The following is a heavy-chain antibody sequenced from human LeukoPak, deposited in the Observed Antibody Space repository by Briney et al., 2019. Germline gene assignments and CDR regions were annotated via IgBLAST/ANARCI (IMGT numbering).Heavy chain of an antibody. CDR2: IKEDAGEI. D-gene: IGHD3-9*01. CDR1: GFTFSRYW. V-gene: IGHV3-7*01. Sequence: PGGSLRLSCAASGFTFSRYWMSWVRQVPGKGLEWVANIKEDAGEIYYVDSVKGRFTISRDNSKNTLYLQMGSLRAEDMAVYYCARANDWAPYYLDYWGQGTLVTVSS. CDR3: ARANDWAPYYLDY. J-gene: IGHJ4*02.